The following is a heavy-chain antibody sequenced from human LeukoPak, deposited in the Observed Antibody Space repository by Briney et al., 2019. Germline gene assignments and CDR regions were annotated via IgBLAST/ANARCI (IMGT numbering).Heavy chain of an antibody. D-gene: IGHD1-26*01. V-gene: IGHV3-15*01. CDR1: GVSFSRHA. J-gene: IGHJ4*02. Sequence: GGSLRLSCAASGVSFSRHAMSWVRQAPGKGLEWVGCIKSKTDGGTTDYAAPVKGRFTISRDDSKNTLYLQMNSLKTEDTAVYYCPTGCSGSYQDDYWGQGTLLTVSS. CDR3: PTGCSGSYQDDY. CDR2: IKSKTDGGTT.